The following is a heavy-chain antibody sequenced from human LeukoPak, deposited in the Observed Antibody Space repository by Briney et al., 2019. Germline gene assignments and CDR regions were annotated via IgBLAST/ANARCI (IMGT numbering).Heavy chain of an antibody. Sequence: GGSLRLSCAASGFTFSSYWMSWVRQAPGKGLEWVANIKQDGSEKYYVDSVKSRFTISRDNAKNSLYLQMNSLRAEDTAVYYCARLRYCSGGSCYPGEYYFDYWGQGTLVTVSS. CDR3: ARLRYCSGGSCYPGEYYFDY. J-gene: IGHJ4*02. CDR1: GFTFSSYW. CDR2: IKQDGSEK. D-gene: IGHD2-15*01. V-gene: IGHV3-7*01.